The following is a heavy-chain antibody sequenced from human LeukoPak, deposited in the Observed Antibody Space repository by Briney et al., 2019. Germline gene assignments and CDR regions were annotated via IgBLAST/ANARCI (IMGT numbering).Heavy chain of an antibody. CDR2: ISSDGFYT. CDR1: GLTLNLYS. V-gene: IGHV3-64D*08. Sequence: GGSLRLSCLASGLTLNLYSMHWVRQAPGKGLEFVSVISSDGFYTYYAYSVKGRFTISRDNSKNTVYLQMSSLGADDTAVDYCAKVLDYCDGGTCYNSGMDSWGQGTLVTVSS. J-gene: IGHJ4*02. D-gene: IGHD2-15*01. CDR3: AKVLDYCDGGTCYNSGMDS.